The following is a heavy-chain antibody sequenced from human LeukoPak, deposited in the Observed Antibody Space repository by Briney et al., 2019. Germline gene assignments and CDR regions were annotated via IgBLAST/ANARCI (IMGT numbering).Heavy chain of an antibody. D-gene: IGHD5-12*01. CDR1: GYSFTSYW. CDR2: IYPGDSDT. J-gene: IGHJ4*02. V-gene: IGHV5-51*01. CDR3: VRHEYSGYDSSPFDY. Sequence: GESLKISCKGSGYSFTSYWIGWVRQMPGKGLEWMGIIYPGDSDTRYSPSFQGQVTISADKSISTAYLQWSSLKASDTAMYYCVRHEYSGYDSSPFDYWGQGTLVTVSS.